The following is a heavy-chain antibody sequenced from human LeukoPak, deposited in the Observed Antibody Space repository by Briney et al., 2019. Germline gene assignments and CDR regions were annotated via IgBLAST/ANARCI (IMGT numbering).Heavy chain of an antibody. CDR3: ARLSGESTIYDY. CDR2: INRDSTRT. Sequence: GGSLRLSCSGSGFNFRDFSLHWVRQSPGKGLDWVGLINRDSTRTFYGDSVKGRFIISRDNGRNSLSLQMDSLRVDDTAVYYCARLSGESTIYDYWGQGTLVTVSS. V-gene: IGHV3-43*01. D-gene: IGHD5/OR15-5a*01. CDR1: GFNFRDFS. J-gene: IGHJ4*02.